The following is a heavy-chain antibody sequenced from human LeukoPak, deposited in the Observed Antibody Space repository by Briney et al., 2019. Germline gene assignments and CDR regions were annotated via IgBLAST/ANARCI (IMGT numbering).Heavy chain of an antibody. D-gene: IGHD1-26*01. CDR3: ARVQWELLYPDY. CDR2: ISDRST. V-gene: IGHV3-23*05. Sequence: GGSLRLSCAASGFTFSSYAMSWVRQAPGKGLEWVSAISDRSTYYADSVKGRFTVSRNNSKNTLYLQMNSLRAEDTAVYYCARVQWELLYPDYWGQGTLVTVSS. J-gene: IGHJ4*02. CDR1: GFTFSSYA.